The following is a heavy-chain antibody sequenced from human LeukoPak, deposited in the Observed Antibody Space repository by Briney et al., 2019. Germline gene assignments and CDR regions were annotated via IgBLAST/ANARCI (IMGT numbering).Heavy chain of an antibody. D-gene: IGHD6-19*01. CDR1: DGSISSHY. CDR3: ARSGGSSGWYYFDN. Sequence: SEILSLTCTVSDGSISSHYWSWIRQPAGKGLEWIGRIYTSGSTNYNPSLSGRVTMSVDTSKNQFSLNLRSVTAADTAVYYCARSGGSSGWYYFDNWGQGALVTVSS. V-gene: IGHV4-4*07. J-gene: IGHJ4*02. CDR2: IYTSGST.